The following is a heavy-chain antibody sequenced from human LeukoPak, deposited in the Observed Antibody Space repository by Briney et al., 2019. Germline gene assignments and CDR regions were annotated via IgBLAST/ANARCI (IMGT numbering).Heavy chain of an antibody. V-gene: IGHV3-15*04. Sequence: TGGSLRLSCSASGFTFNYAWMSWVRQVPGKGLEWVGQTVSEIDGGTTDYAAPVKGRFTISRDDSKSTLYLQMNSLKIEDTAVYYCTTDEDWNYARKDVWGQGATVIVSS. J-gene: IGHJ6*02. CDR3: TTDEDWNYARKDV. CDR2: TVSEIDGGTT. D-gene: IGHD1-7*01. CDR1: GFTFNYAW.